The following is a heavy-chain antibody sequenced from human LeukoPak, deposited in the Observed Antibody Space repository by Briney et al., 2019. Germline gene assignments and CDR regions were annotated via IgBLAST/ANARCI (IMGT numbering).Heavy chain of an antibody. Sequence: ASVKVSCKASGYTFTGYYMHWVRQAPGQGLEWMGWINPNSGGTNYAQKFQGRVTMTRDTSTSTAYMELSRLRSDDTAVHYCARECSVAGTEAWGQGTLVTVSS. CDR2: INPNSGGT. J-gene: IGHJ5*02. D-gene: IGHD6-19*01. CDR3: ARECSVAGTEA. V-gene: IGHV1-2*02. CDR1: GYTFTGYY.